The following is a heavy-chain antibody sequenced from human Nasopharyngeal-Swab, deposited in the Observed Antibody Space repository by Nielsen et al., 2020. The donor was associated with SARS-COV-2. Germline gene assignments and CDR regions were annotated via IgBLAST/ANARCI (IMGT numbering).Heavy chain of an antibody. J-gene: IGHJ4*02. CDR3: ARIAQAAEPH. CDR2: TYYRSKWYI. CDR1: GDSVSSNSAA. D-gene: IGHD1-14*01. V-gene: IGHV6-1*01. Sequence: SQTLSLTCAISGDSVSSNSAAWSWIRQSPSRGLEWLGRTYYRSKWYIDYAASVKSRITINPDTSKNQFSLQLSSVTPEDTAAYYCARIAQAAEPHWGQGTLVTVSS.